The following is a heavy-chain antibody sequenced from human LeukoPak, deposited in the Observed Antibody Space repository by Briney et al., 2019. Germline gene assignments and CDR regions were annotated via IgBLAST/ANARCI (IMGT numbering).Heavy chain of an antibody. J-gene: IGHJ5*02. CDR3: AKDGKWIQLWFVH. Sequence: GGSPRLSCAASGFAFSSYAMGWVRQAPGKGLEWVSGLSGSGGSTYYADSVKGRFTISRDNSKNTLYLQMNSLRAEDTAVYYCAKDGKWIQLWFVHWGQGTLVTVSS. CDR1: GFAFSSYA. D-gene: IGHD5-18*01. CDR2: LSGSGGST. V-gene: IGHV3-23*01.